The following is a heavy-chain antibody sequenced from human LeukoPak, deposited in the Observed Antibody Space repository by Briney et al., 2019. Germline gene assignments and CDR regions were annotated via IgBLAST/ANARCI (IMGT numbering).Heavy chain of an antibody. CDR3: ARGRAVTYYDFWSGPYYYGMDV. D-gene: IGHD3-3*01. CDR2: INPNSGGT. V-gene: IGHV1-2*04. J-gene: IGHJ6*02. CDR1: GYTFTVYY. Sequence: ASVNVSCKASGYTFTVYYMHWVRQAPGQGLEWMGWINPNSGGTNYAQKFQGWVTMTRDTSISTAYMELSRLRSDDTAVYYCARGRAVTYYDFWSGPYYYGMDVWGQGTTVTVSS.